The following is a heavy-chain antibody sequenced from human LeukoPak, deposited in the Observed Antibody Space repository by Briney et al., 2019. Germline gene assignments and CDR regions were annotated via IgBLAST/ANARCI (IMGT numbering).Heavy chain of an antibody. CDR1: GFTFSSYG. CDR2: IRYDGSNK. D-gene: IGHD3-3*01. J-gene: IGHJ6*03. Sequence: GGSLRLSCAASGFTFSSYGMHWVRQAPGKGLEWVAFIRYDGSNKYYADSVKGRFTISRDNSKNTLYLQMNSLRAEDTAVYYCAKDHHYDFWSGYHSGYYYYYMDVWGKGTTVTVSS. V-gene: IGHV3-30*02. CDR3: AKDHHYDFWSGYHSGYYYYYMDV.